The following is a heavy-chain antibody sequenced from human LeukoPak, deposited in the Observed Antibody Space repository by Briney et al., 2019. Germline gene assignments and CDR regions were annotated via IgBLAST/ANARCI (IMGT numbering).Heavy chain of an antibody. V-gene: IGHV6-1*01. D-gene: IGHD6-6*01. CDR1: GDSVSSNSAA. J-gene: IGHJ3*02. Sequence: SQTLSLYCAIPGDSVSSNSAAWNWIRQSPSRGLEWLGRTYYRFKWYNDYAVSVKSRITINPDTSKNQFSLQLNSVTPEDTAVYYCARLAARPTFDAFDIWGQGTMVTVSS. CDR2: TYYRFKWYN. CDR3: ARLAARPTFDAFDI.